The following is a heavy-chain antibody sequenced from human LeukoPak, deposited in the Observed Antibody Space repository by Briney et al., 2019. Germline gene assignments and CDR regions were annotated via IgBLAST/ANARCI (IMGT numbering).Heavy chain of an antibody. Sequence: TPSETLSLTCTVSGYSISSGHYWGWIRQPPGKGLEWIGSIYHSGSTYYNPSLKSRATISVDTSKNQFSLKLSSVTPAETAVYYCARDATMMGNYFNYWGQGTLVTVSS. V-gene: IGHV4-38-2*02. CDR1: GYSISSGHY. D-gene: IGHD5-12*01. CDR3: ARDATMMGNYFNY. CDR2: IYHSGST. J-gene: IGHJ4*02.